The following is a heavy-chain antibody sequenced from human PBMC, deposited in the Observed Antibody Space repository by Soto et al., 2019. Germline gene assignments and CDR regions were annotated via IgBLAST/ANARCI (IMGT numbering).Heavy chain of an antibody. V-gene: IGHV4-31*03. CDR3: ARDRATTVVTPSFPKPQIINWFDP. CDR2: IYYSGST. CDR1: GGSISSGGYY. J-gene: IGHJ5*02. Sequence: SETLSLTCTVSGGSISSGGYYWSWIRQHPGKGLEWIGYIYYSGSTYYNPSLKSRVTISVDTSKNQFPLKLSSVTAADTAVYYCARDRATTVVTPSFPKPQIINWFDPWGQGTLVTVSS. D-gene: IGHD4-17*01.